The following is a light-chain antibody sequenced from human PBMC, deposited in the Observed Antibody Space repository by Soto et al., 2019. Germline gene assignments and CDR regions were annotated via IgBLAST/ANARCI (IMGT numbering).Light chain of an antibody. Sequence: SYELTQPSSVSVSPGQTARITCSGDVLAKKYARWFQQKPGQAPVLVIYKDTERPSGIPERFSGSSSGSKVTLTISGAQVEDEADYYCYSAADNNVVFGGGTKLTVL. CDR2: KDT. CDR3: YSAADNNVV. J-gene: IGLJ2*01. CDR1: VLAKKY. V-gene: IGLV3-27*01.